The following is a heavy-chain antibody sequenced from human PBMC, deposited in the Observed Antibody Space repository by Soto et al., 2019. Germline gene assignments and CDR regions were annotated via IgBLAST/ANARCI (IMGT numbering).Heavy chain of an antibody. D-gene: IGHD3-16*01. CDR3: ARRARGANFDF. Sequence: QLQLQESGPGLVKPSETLSLTCTVSGAFITSNSYYWGWIRQSPGKGLEWIGNIYFSGTTYYNPSLESRVTISVDTSTRQFSLRLSSVTAADTAVYDCARRARGANFDFWGQGTLVTVSS. CDR1: GAFITSNSYY. J-gene: IGHJ4*02. CDR2: IYFSGTT. V-gene: IGHV4-39*01.